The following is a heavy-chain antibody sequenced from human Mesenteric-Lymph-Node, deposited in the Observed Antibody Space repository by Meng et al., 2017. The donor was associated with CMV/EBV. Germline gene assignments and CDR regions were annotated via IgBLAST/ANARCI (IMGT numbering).Heavy chain of an antibody. Sequence: SISSRNRWSWVRQTPGKGLEWIAEIYHRGITNYNPSLKSRVTISVDISKNQFSLRLTSVTAADTAVYYCARDGRGYFGAGSFSWFDSWGQGTLVTVSS. D-gene: IGHD3-10*01. J-gene: IGHJ5*01. CDR1: SISSRNR. CDR2: IYHRGIT. V-gene: IGHV4-4*02. CDR3: ARDGRGYFGAGSFSWFDS.